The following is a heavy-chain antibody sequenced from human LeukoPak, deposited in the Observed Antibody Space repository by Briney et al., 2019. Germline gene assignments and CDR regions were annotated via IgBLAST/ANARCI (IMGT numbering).Heavy chain of an antibody. CDR2: IYYSGGT. J-gene: IGHJ4*02. CDR1: GGSISSYY. CDR3: ARSGNSPFDY. Sequence: SETLSLTCTVSGGSISSYYWSWIRQPPGKGLEWIGYIYYSGGTNYNPSLKSRVTISVDTSKNQFSLKLSSVTAADTAVFYCARSGNSPFDYWGQGTLVTVSS. D-gene: IGHD4-11*01. V-gene: IGHV4-59*08.